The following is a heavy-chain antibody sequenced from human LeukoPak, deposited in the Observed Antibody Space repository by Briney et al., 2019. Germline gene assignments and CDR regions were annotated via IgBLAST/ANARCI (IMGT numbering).Heavy chain of an antibody. CDR3: ARSHETFSYDTSGYYTFDS. Sequence: SETLSLTCTVSGGSISSYYWSWIRQPPGKGLEWIGYIYYSGSTYYNPSLKSRVTISVDTSKNHFSLELSSVTAADTAMYYCARSHETFSYDTSGYYTFDSWGQGTLVTVSS. CDR2: IYYSGST. V-gene: IGHV4-59*12. D-gene: IGHD3-22*01. J-gene: IGHJ4*02. CDR1: GGSISSYY.